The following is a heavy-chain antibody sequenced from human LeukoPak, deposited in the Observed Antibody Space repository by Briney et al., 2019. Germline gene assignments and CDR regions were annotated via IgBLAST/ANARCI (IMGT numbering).Heavy chain of an antibody. Sequence: GGSLRLSCAASGFTFSNYGMHWVRQAPGKGLEWVAVIWSGGTDKYYADSVKGRFTISRDNAKNSLYLQMNSLRAEDTAVYYCARDTGYNTFDYWGQGTLVTVSS. CDR3: ARDTGYNTFDY. V-gene: IGHV3-33*08. D-gene: IGHD5-24*01. CDR1: GFTFSNYG. CDR2: IWSGGTDK. J-gene: IGHJ4*02.